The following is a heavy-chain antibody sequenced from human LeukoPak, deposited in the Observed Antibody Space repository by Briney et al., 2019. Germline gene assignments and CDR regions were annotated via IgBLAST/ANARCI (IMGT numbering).Heavy chain of an antibody. CDR1: GGSFSGYY. Sequence: PSETLSLTCAVYGGSFSGYYWSWVRQPPGKGLEWIGEINHSGSTNYNPSLKSRVTISVDRSKTQFSLKLSSVTAADTAVYYCARVNSSSDAFDIWGQGKMVTVSS. CDR3: ARVNSSSDAFDI. CDR2: INHSGST. J-gene: IGHJ3*02. D-gene: IGHD6-13*01. V-gene: IGHV4-34*01.